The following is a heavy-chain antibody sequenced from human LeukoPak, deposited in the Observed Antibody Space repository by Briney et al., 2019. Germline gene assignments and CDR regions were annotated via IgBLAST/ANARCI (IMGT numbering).Heavy chain of an antibody. D-gene: IGHD1-1*01. V-gene: IGHV4-39*01. Sequence: SETLSLTCTVSGGSITSSSYYWGWIRQPPGKGLEWIGSIYYSGSTYYNPSLKSRVTISVDTSKNQFSLKLSSVTAADTAVYYCARQFGTAKIPDYWGQGTLVTVSS. CDR3: ARQFGTAKIPDY. J-gene: IGHJ4*02. CDR1: GGSITSSSYY. CDR2: IYYSGST.